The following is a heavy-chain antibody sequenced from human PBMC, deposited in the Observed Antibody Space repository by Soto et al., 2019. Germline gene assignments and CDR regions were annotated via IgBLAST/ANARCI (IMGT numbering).Heavy chain of an antibody. CDR3: ARTTYYYDSSGYYFDY. Sequence: SETLSLTWTVSGGSISSDCWSWIRQPPGKGLEWIGYIYYSGSTNYNPSLKSRVTISVDTSKNQFSLKLSSVTAADTAVYYCARTTYYYDSSGYYFDYWGQGTLVTVSS. CDR1: GGSISSDC. D-gene: IGHD3-22*01. CDR2: IYYSGST. J-gene: IGHJ4*02. V-gene: IGHV4-59*08.